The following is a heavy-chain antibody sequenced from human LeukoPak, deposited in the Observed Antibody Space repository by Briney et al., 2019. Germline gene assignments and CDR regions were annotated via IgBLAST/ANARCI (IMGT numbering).Heavy chain of an antibody. D-gene: IGHD4-17*01. Sequence: SQTLSLTCTVSGGSISSGGYYWSWIRQHPGKGLEWIGYIYYSGSTYYNPSLKSRVTISVDTSKNQFSLKLSSVTAADTAVYYCARVMSVTSDAFDIWGQGTMVTVSS. J-gene: IGHJ3*02. CDR3: ARVMSVTSDAFDI. CDR1: GGSISSGGYY. V-gene: IGHV4-31*03. CDR2: IYYSGST.